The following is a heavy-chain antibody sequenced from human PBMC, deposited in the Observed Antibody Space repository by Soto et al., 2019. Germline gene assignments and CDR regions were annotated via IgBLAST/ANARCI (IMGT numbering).Heavy chain of an antibody. J-gene: IGHJ6*02. CDR3: ARGSKWLRLVSYYGMDV. V-gene: IGHV4-31*03. D-gene: IGHD5-12*01. CDR1: GGSISSGGYY. CDR2: IYYSGST. Sequence: SETLSLTCTVSGGSISSGGYYWSWIRQHPGKGLEWIGYIYYSGSTYYNPSLKSRVTISVDTSKNQFSLKLSSVTAADTAVYYCARGSKWLRLVSYYGMDVWGQGTTLTVSS.